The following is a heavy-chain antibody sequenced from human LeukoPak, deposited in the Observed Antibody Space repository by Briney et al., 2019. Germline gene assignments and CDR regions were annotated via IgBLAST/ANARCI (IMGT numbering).Heavy chain of an antibody. CDR3: VRVDSSSNGHWFDP. CDR1: GGSFSGYY. CDR2: INHSGST. V-gene: IGHV4-34*01. D-gene: IGHD6-6*01. J-gene: IGHJ5*02. Sequence: PSETLSLTCAVYGGSFSGYYWSWIRQPPGKGLGWIGEINHSGSTNYNPSLKSRVTISVDTSKNQFSLKLSSVTAADTAVYYCVRVDSSSNGHWFDPWGQGTLVTVSS.